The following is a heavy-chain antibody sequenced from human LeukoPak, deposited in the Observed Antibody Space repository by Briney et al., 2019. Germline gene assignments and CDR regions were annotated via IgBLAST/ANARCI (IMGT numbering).Heavy chain of an antibody. CDR1: GIXASSYA. Sequence: GGSLRLSCAASGIXASSYAMTWVRQAPGKGLEWVSSISGSGDRTMYADSVKGRFTISRDNFKNTLYLQMNSLRAEDTALYHCAKDPNGDYIGAFDMWGQGTMVTVSS. CDR2: ISGSGDRT. V-gene: IGHV3-23*01. D-gene: IGHD4-17*01. J-gene: IGHJ3*02. CDR3: AKDPNGDYIGAFDM.